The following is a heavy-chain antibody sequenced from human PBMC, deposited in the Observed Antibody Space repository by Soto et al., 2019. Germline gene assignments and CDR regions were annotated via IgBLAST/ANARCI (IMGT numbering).Heavy chain of an antibody. CDR3: PTPAEAMDTAMLKRLAH. CDR2: TLPTFGTP. V-gene: IGHV1-69*13. CDR1: GGTFSNSA. Sequence: SVKVSCKASGGTFSNSAIIWVRQAPGYGLQWMGGTLPTFGTPISAQKFKGRLTISADEFSSTAYMEWNILRSEDTPVYYCPTPAEAMDTAMLKRLAHWGQGSMVTVSS. J-gene: IGHJ4*02. D-gene: IGHD5-18*01.